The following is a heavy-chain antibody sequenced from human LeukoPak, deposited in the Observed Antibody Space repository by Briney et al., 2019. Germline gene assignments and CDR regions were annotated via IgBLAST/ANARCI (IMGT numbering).Heavy chain of an antibody. CDR3: AKGGSGYLLYFDY. Sequence: PGGSLRLSCAASGFTFSSYAMSWVRQAPGKGLEWVSAIGGSGGSTYYADSVKGRFTISRDNSKNTLYLQMNSLRAEDTAVYYCAKGGSGYLLYFDYWGQGTLVTVSS. V-gene: IGHV3-23*01. CDR2: IGGSGGST. D-gene: IGHD3-22*01. CDR1: GFTFSSYA. J-gene: IGHJ4*02.